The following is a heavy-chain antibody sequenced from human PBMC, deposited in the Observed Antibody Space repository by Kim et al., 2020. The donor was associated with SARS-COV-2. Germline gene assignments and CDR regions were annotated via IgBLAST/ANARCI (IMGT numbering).Heavy chain of an antibody. Sequence: TDPVKGRFTISRDNSKNALYLQMNGLKAGDTAVYYCAKDIAVVEGPMDVWGQGTTVTVSS. D-gene: IGHD2-2*01. V-gene: IGHV3-23*01. J-gene: IGHJ6*02. CDR3: AKDIAVVEGPMDV.